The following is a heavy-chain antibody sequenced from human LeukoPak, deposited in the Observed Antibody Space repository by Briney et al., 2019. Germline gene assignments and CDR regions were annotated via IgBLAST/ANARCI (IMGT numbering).Heavy chain of an antibody. CDR1: GFTFSNYR. J-gene: IGHJ4*02. D-gene: IGHD2-15*01. CDR3: ARDLSGPVDY. Sequence: GGSLRLSCAASGFTFSNYRMHWVRQAPGKGLVWVSRINTDGSYTSYADSVKGRFTISRDNAKNTLYLQMNSLRDEDTAVYYCARDLSGPVDYWGQGTLVTVSS. V-gene: IGHV3-74*01. CDR2: INTDGSYT.